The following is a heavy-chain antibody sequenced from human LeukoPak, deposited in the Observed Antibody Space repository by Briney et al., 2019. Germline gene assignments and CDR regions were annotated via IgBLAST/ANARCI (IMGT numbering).Heavy chain of an antibody. CDR1: GGSISSYY. V-gene: IGHV4-4*07. CDR3: ASGGTSIAVAVAGCFDP. Sequence: PETLSLTCTVPGGSISSYYWRWVRQPAGKGLEWVGRIYTSVCTHYNPSLESRVTISVDTSKNQFSLKLTSVTAADTAVYYCASGGTSIAVAVAGCFDPCGQGTLVTVSS. D-gene: IGHD6-19*01. J-gene: IGHJ5*02. CDR2: IYTSVCT.